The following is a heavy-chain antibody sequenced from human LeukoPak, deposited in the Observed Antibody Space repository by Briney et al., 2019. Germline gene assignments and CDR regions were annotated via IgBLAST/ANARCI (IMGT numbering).Heavy chain of an antibody. Sequence: PSETLSLTCTVSGGSISSYYWSWIRQPPGKGLEWIGYIYYSGSTNYNPSLESRGTISVDTSKNQFPLKLSSVTAADTAVYYCASHPLRGGYYYGMDVWGQGTTVTVSS. D-gene: IGHD3-10*01. CDR1: GGSISSYY. CDR3: ASHPLRGGYYYGMDV. CDR2: IYYSGST. V-gene: IGHV4-59*08. J-gene: IGHJ6*02.